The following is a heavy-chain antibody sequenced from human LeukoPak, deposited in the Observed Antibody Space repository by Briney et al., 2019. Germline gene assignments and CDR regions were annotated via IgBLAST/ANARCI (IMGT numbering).Heavy chain of an antibody. D-gene: IGHD2-2*01. J-gene: IGHJ4*02. V-gene: IGHV3-48*03. Sequence: SGGSLRLSCAASGFTFSSYEMNWVRQAPGKGLEWVSYISSSGSTIYYADSVKGRFTISRDNAKNSLYLQMNSLRAEDTAVYYCARDGHCSSTSCYFDYWGQGTLVTVSS. CDR3: ARDGHCSSTSCYFDY. CDR2: ISSSGSTI. CDR1: GFTFSSYE.